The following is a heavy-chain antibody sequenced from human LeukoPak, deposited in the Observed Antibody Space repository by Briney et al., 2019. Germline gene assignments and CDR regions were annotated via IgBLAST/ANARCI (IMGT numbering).Heavy chain of an antibody. CDR2: ISFDGTNK. CDR1: GFTFSNYA. CDR3: ARDMYDNGWSSFDY. D-gene: IGHD3-10*01. J-gene: IGHJ4*02. Sequence: PGRSLRLSCAASGFTFSNYAMHWVRQAPGKGLEWVAVISFDGTNKYYANSVQGRFTISRDNSKNTLYLQMNSLRAEDTALSYCARDMYDNGWSSFDYWGQGTLVTVSS. V-gene: IGHV3-30-3*01.